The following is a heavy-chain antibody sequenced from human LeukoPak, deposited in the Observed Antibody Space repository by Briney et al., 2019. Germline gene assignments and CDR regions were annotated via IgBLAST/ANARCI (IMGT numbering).Heavy chain of an antibody. Sequence: QPGGSLRLSCAASGFTVSSNYVSWVRQAPGKGLEWVSVIYSGGSTYYADSVKGRFTISRDNSKNTLYLQMNSLRAEDTAVYYCARERPGMDYMDVWGKGTTVTVSS. CDR2: IYSGGST. CDR3: ARERPGMDYMDV. CDR1: GFTVSSNY. J-gene: IGHJ6*03. V-gene: IGHV3-53*01.